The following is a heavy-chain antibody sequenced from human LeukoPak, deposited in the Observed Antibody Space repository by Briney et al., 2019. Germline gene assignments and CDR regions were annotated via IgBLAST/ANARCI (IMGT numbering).Heavy chain of an antibody. J-gene: IGHJ4*02. V-gene: IGHV3-53*05. CDR2: IYSGGNT. D-gene: IGHD3-10*01. CDR3: AKDRRRWKTYYYGSGSYPE. Sequence: GGSLRLSCTVSGFTVSSNSMSWVRQAPGKGLEWVSFIYSGGNTHYSDSVKGRFTISRDNSKNTLYLQMNSLRAEDTAVYYCAKDRRRWKTYYYGSGSYPEWGQGTLVTVSS. CDR1: GFTVSSNS.